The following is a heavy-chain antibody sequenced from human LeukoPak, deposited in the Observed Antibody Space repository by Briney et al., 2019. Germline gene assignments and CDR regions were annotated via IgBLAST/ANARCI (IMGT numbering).Heavy chain of an antibody. V-gene: IGHV4-34*01. Sequence: PSETLSLTCAVYGGSFSGYYWSWIRQPPGKGLEWIGEINHSGSINYNPSLKSRVTISVDTSKNQFSLKLSSVTAADTAVYYCAREGDGLDYWGQGTLVTVSS. CDR2: INHSGSI. D-gene: IGHD5-24*01. J-gene: IGHJ4*02. CDR1: GGSFSGYY. CDR3: AREGDGLDY.